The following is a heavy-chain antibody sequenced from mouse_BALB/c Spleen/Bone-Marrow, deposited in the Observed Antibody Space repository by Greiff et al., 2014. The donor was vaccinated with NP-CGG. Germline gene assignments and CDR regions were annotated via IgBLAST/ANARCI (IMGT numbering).Heavy chain of an antibody. J-gene: IGHJ3*01. Sequence: EVMLVESGGGLVQPGGSLKLSCAASGFDFSGFWMGWVRQAPGKGLEWIGEINPDSSTINYTPSLKDRFIISKDNAKNTLYLQMSIVRYEDTAFYYCARGGYCEGFAYWGQGTLVTVSA. CDR1: GFDFSGFW. V-gene: IGHV4-1*02. CDR3: ARGGYCEGFAY. CDR2: INPDSSTI. D-gene: IGHD2-3*01.